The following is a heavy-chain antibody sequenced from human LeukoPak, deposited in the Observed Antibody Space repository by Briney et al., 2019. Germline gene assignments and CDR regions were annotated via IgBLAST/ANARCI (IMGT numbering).Heavy chain of an antibody. CDR2: ISYDGSDQ. CDR1: GFTFSNYA. J-gene: IGHJ4*02. Sequence: PGRSLRLSCAAPGFTFSNYAMHWVRQAPGKGLAWVAVISYDGSDQYYSDSVKGRVTISRDNSKNTLHLQMNSLRVEDTAVYYCARQKWELLAFDYWGQGTVVTVSS. CDR3: ARQKWELLAFDY. D-gene: IGHD1-26*01. V-gene: IGHV3-30*04.